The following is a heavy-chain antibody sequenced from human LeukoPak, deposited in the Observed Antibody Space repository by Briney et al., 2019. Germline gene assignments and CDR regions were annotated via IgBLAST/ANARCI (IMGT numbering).Heavy chain of an antibody. D-gene: IGHD2-2*01. CDR2: INPNSGGT. CDR1: GYTFTGYY. V-gene: IGHV1-2*02. CDR3: ARDGPVAVPAARDYRGMDV. J-gene: IGHJ6*02. Sequence: ASVKVSCKASGYTFTGYYMHWVRQAPGQGLEWMGWINPNSGGTNYAQKFQGRVTMTRDTSISTAYMELSRLRSDDTAVYYCARDGPVAVPAARDYRGMDVWGQGTTVTVSS.